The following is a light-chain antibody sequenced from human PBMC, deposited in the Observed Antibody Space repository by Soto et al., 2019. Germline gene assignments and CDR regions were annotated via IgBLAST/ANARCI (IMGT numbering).Light chain of an antibody. Sequence: EIVMTHSPATLSVSPGKRATLSCRASQSINSNLAWYQQKPGQAPRLLIFGASIRATGSPARFSGSGSGTEFTLTISSLQSEDFALYYCHQYNNWPLTFGGGTKVEIK. J-gene: IGKJ4*01. V-gene: IGKV3D-15*01. CDR3: HQYNNWPLT. CDR2: GAS. CDR1: QSINSN.